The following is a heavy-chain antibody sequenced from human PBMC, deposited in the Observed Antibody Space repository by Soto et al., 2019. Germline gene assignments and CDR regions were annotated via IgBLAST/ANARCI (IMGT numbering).Heavy chain of an antibody. CDR2: VFHSGSA. CDR3: ARKAWTRLDY. V-gene: IGHV4-4*02. J-gene: IGHJ4*02. CDR1: GGSLTTPVW. Sequence: QLQLHESGPGLVKPSGTLSLTCGLSGGSLTTPVWLTWVRLRPGKGLEWIGEVFHSGSANYNPSLQSRVTISVDKSTNQFSLRLRSVTAADTAVYYCARKAWTRLDYWGQGALVTVSS. D-gene: IGHD1-1*01.